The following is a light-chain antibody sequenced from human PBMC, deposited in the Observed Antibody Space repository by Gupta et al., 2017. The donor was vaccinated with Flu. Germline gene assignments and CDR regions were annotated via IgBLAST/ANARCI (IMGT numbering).Light chain of an antibody. V-gene: IGLV1-44*01. J-gene: IGLJ3*02. CDR2: NNN. CDR1: SSNIGTNT. CDR3: AVWDNSLSAWV. Sequence: QSVLTQPPSASGTPGQRVTISCSGSSSNIGTNTVNWYQQLPEAAPKFVIYNNNQRPSGVPDRSSGSKSVTSASLALSGLQSEDEADYYCAVWDNSLSAWVFGGGTKLIVL.